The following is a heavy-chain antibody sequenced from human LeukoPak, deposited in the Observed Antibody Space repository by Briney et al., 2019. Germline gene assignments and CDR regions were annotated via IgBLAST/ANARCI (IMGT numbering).Heavy chain of an antibody. CDR3: ARGTGNYWRYYMDV. V-gene: IGHV4-61*09. J-gene: IGHJ6*03. CDR1: GGSISSGSYD. Sequence: PSQTLSLTCTVSGGSISSGSYDWYWIRQPAGKGLEWIGHIYTSGSSNYSPSLKSRVTISVDTSKNQFSLKLTSVTAADTAVYYCARGTGNYWRYYMDVWGKGTTVTISS. D-gene: IGHD1-1*01. CDR2: IYTSGSS.